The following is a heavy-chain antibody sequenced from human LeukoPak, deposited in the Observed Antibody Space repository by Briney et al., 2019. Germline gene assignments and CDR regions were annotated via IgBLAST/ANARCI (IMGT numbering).Heavy chain of an antibody. D-gene: IGHD2-2*01. CDR1: GYTFSSYG. J-gene: IGHJ3*02. Sequence: GASVKVSCKAYGYTFSSYGISWVRQAPGQGLEWMGWINTNTMNPTYAQGFTGRFVFSLDTSVSTAYLQISSLKAEDTAVYYCARDASEYRTTTGAFDIWGQGTMVTVSS. V-gene: IGHV7-4-1*02. CDR3: ARDASEYRTTTGAFDI. CDR2: INTNTMNP.